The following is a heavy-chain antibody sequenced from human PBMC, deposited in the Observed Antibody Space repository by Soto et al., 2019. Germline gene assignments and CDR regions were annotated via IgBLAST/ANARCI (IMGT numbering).Heavy chain of an antibody. J-gene: IGHJ4*02. D-gene: IGHD6-13*01. CDR3: AKDSIAAAGSPSLADY. V-gene: IGHV3-23*01. CDR1: GFTFSSYA. CDR2: ISGSGGST. Sequence: XVGLRRSCAASGFTFSSYAMSWVRQAPGKGLEWVSAISGSGGSTYYADSVKGRFTISRDNSKNTLYLQMNSLRAEDTAVYYCAKDSIAAAGSPSLADYCGQRTLVTVSS.